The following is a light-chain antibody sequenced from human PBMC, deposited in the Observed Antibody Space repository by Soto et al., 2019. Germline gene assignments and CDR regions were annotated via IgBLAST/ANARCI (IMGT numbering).Light chain of an antibody. J-gene: IGKJ1*01. CDR1: QTLSSGY. CDR2: GAS. CDR3: QHYGSSSWT. V-gene: IGKV3-20*01. Sequence: EIVLTQSPGTLSLSPGERATLSCRASQTLSSGYLAWYQQKPGQAPRLLIYGASSRATGIPDRFSGSGSGTEFTLTISRLEPEDFAVYCCQHYGSSSWTFGQGTKVEIK.